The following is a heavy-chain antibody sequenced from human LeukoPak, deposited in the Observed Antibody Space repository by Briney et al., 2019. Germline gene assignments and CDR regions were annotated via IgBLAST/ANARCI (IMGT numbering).Heavy chain of an antibody. Sequence: GGSLRLSCAASGFTFGIYAMNWVRQAPGKGLEWVSYIGPSGSNIYYADSVKGRFTVSRDNSRNTVFLQMNSLRPEDTGLYYCARVYGSEIDYWGQGTQVIVSS. D-gene: IGHD3-10*01. J-gene: IGHJ4*02. V-gene: IGHV3-48*01. CDR1: GFTFGIYA. CDR2: IGPSGSNI. CDR3: ARVYGSEIDY.